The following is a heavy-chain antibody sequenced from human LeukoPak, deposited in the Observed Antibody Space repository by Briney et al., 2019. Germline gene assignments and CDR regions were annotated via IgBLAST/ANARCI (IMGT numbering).Heavy chain of an antibody. CDR2: ISGSGGST. Sequence: GGSLRLSCAASGFTFSSYAMSWVRQASGKGLEWVSAISGSGGSTYYADSVKGRFTISRDNSKNTLYLQMNSLRAEDTAVYYCARAVVVANWFDPWGQGTLVTVSS. D-gene: IGHD2-15*01. V-gene: IGHV3-23*01. CDR3: ARAVVVANWFDP. CDR1: GFTFSSYA. J-gene: IGHJ5*02.